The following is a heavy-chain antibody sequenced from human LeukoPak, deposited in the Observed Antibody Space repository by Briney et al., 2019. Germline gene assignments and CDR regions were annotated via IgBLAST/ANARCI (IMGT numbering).Heavy chain of an antibody. CDR2: IYTSGST. V-gene: IGHV4-61*02. J-gene: IGHJ5*02. Sequence: SQTLSLTCTVSGGSISSGSYYWSWIRQPAGKGLEWIGRIYTSGSTNYNPSLKSRVTISVDTSKNQFSLKLSSVTAADTAVYYCARDRSIVGAPPTFDPWGQGTLVTVSS. D-gene: IGHD1-26*01. CDR3: ARDRSIVGAPPTFDP. CDR1: GGSISSGSYY.